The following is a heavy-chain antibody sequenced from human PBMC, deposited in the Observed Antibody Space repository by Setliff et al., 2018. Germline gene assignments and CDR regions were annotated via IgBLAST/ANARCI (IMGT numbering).Heavy chain of an antibody. V-gene: IGHV3-7*01. J-gene: IGHJ3*02. D-gene: IGHD2-15*01. Sequence: GGSLRLSCAASGFTFSCCWMRWVRQAPGKGLEWVANINEDGRVTSYVDSVKGRFTISRDNTKNSLFLEMDSLRGEDTAVYYCARGCSDTFYDAFDIWGQGTMVTVSS. CDR3: ARGCSDTFYDAFDI. CDR1: GFTFSCCW. CDR2: INEDGRVT.